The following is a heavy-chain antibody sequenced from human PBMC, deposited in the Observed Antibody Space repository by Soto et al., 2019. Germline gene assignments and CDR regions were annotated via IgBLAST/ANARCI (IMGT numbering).Heavy chain of an antibody. D-gene: IGHD3-9*01. CDR1: GGTFSSYA. J-gene: IGHJ6*02. CDR3: AKHPDNYYYGMDV. Sequence: QVQLVQSGAEVKKPGSSVKVSCKASGGTFSSYAISWVRQAPGHGLEWMGGIIPSFGTADYAQKFQGRVTITADESTSTAYVELSSLRSEDTAVYYCAKHPDNYYYGMDVWGQGTTVTVSS. CDR2: IIPSFGTA. V-gene: IGHV1-69*12.